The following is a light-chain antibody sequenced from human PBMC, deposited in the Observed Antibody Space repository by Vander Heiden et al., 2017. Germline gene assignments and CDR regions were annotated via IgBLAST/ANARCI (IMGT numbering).Light chain of an antibody. CDR1: ALPKQY. V-gene: IGLV3-25*03. Sequence: SYELTPPTPVSGSPGQTARITCSGDALPKQYAYWYQQKPGQAPVLVIYKDSERPSGIPERFSGSSSGTTVTLTISGVQAEDEADYYCQSADSSGTYVVFGGGTKLTVL. CDR2: KDS. J-gene: IGLJ2*01. CDR3: QSADSSGTYVV.